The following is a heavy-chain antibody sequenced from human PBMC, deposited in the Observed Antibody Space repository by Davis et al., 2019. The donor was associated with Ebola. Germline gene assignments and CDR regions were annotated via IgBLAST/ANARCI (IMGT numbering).Heavy chain of an antibody. CDR1: GYTFTSHA. D-gene: IGHD1-26*01. CDR3: ARHRSGGAADY. J-gene: IGHJ4*02. V-gene: IGHV7-4-1*02. Sequence: AASVKVSCKASGYTFTSHAINWVRQAPGQGLEWLGWINTNTGNPTHAQDFTGRFVFSLGTSVSTAYLQISGLKAEDTAVYYCARHRSGGAADYWGQGTLVTVSS. CDR2: INTNTGNP.